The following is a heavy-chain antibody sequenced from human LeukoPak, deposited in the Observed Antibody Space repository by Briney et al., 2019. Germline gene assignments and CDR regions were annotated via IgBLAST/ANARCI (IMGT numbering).Heavy chain of an antibody. CDR3: ATNPGYCSGGSRYSQNGNWFDP. V-gene: IGHV4-31*03. CDR1: GASITSGGYY. CDR2: LYYTGSS. J-gene: IGHJ5*02. D-gene: IGHD2-15*01. Sequence: PSETLSLTCTVSGASITSGGYYWSWIRQHPQRGLEWIGYLYYTGSSFYNPSLKSRVTISVDTSENQFSLNLNSVTAADTALYYCATNPGYCSGGSRYSQNGNWFDPWGQGTLVTVSS.